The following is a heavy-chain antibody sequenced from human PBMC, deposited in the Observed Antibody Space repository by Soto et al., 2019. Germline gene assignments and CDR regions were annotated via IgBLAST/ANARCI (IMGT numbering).Heavy chain of an antibody. CDR3: ARIQSPGVLRGTFDY. V-gene: IGHV1-69*13. CDR2: IIPIFGTT. CDR1: GGIFSSYA. J-gene: IGHJ4*02. D-gene: IGHD2-8*01. Sequence: GASVKVSCXASGGIFSSYAITWVRQAPGQGLEWMGGIIPIFGTTNYAQKFQGRVTITADESTSTAYMELSSLIFEDTAVYYCARIQSPGVLRGTFDYWGQGTLVTVSS.